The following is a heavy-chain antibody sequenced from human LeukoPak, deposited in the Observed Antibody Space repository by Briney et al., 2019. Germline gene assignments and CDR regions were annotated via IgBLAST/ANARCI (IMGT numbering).Heavy chain of an antibody. D-gene: IGHD2/OR15-2a*01. Sequence: GGSLRLSCAASGFTFSSYWMSWVRQGPGKELEWVANINTDGSEKHYVDSVKGRFTISRDNAKNSLYLQMNSLRAEDTAVYYCAKSSGFSRFYFDYWGQGTLVTVSS. CDR1: GFTFSSYW. V-gene: IGHV3-7*05. CDR2: INTDGSEK. J-gene: IGHJ4*02. CDR3: AKSSGFSRFYFDY.